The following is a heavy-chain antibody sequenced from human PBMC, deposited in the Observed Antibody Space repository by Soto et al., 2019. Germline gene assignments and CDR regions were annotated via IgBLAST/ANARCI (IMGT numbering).Heavy chain of an antibody. CDR1: GYNFITFS. V-gene: IGHV3-21*01. J-gene: IGHJ3*02. CDR2: ISASSSSI. D-gene: IGHD1-20*01. CDR3: VRDAYNRDAFDI. Sequence: DVQLVESGGGLVKPGGSLRLSCAASGYNFITFSMNWVRQAPGKGLEWVSSISASSSSIYYAESVKGRFTVSRDNAKNSLYLQMKSLTAEDTALYYCVRDAYNRDAFDIWGQGTTVTVSS.